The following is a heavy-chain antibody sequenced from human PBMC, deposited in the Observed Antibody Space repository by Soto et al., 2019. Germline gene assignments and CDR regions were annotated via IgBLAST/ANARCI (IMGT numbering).Heavy chain of an antibody. CDR3: ARAKAVVIATLDI. CDR1: GFMFNNSA. Sequence: GGSLRLSCKASGFMFNNSAMTWVRQAPGQGLQWVASVSDNGGSRGGTYYADSVKGRFTISRDNSKNTLYLQLDSQTGADTAVYYCARAKAVVIATLDIWGQGTMVTVSS. J-gene: IGHJ3*02. V-gene: IGHV3-23*01. CDR2: VSDNGGSRGGT. D-gene: IGHD2-21*01.